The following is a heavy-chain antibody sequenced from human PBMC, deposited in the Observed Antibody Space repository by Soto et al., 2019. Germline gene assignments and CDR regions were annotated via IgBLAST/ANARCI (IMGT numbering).Heavy chain of an antibody. CDR1: GFTFSTYA. V-gene: IGHV3-23*01. CDR2: VSGSGGNT. J-gene: IGHJ6*02. Sequence: VQLLESGGGLLQPGGSLRLSCAASGFTFSTYAMTWVRQAPGKGPEWVSSVSGSGGNTLYADSVKGRFTIPRDNSKNTLYLQMNSLRAGDTAVYYCAKGRAPSGWYPPYYYGMDVWGQGTTVIVSS. D-gene: IGHD6-19*01. CDR3: AKGRAPSGWYPPYYYGMDV.